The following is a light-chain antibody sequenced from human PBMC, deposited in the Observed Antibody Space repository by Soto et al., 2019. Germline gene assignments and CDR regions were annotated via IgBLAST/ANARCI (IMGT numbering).Light chain of an antibody. V-gene: IGKV1-5*01. CDR2: AAS. Sequence: DIQMTQSPSTLSASVGDRVTITCRASQTISSWLAWYQQKPGKAPKLLIYAASTLESGVSSRFSDRGSGTEFTLTINSLQPEDFATYYCQQYKSYLRTFGQGTKVEIK. CDR1: QTISSW. CDR3: QQYKSYLRT. J-gene: IGKJ1*01.